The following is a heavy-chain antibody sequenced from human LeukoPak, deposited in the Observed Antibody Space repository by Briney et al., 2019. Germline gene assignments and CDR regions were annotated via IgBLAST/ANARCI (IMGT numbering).Heavy chain of an antibody. CDR1: RFTFSNHY. V-gene: IGHV3-7*01. J-gene: IGHJ4*02. D-gene: IGHD3-22*01. CDR2: IKPDGSET. Sequence: QAGGSLRLSCVASRFTFSNHYMSWVRQAPGKGLEWVATIKPDGSETFYVDSVKGRFTVSRDNAKNSLYLQMSSLRAEDTAVYHCAMGSYDPPSFDYWGQGTLVTVSS. CDR3: AMGSYDPPSFDY.